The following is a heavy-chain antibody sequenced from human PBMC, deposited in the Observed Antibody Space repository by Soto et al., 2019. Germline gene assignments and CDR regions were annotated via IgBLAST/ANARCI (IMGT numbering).Heavy chain of an antibody. J-gene: IGHJ4*02. V-gene: IGHV4-34*01. CDR1: GGSFSGYY. D-gene: IGHD1-26*01. Sequence: SETLSLTCAVYGGSFSGYYWSWIRQPPGKGLEWIGEINHSGSTNYNPSPKSRVTISVDTSKNQFSLKVYSVTAADTAMYYCARPDSGSFSFEYWGQGTPVTV. CDR3: ARPDSGSFSFEY. CDR2: INHSGST.